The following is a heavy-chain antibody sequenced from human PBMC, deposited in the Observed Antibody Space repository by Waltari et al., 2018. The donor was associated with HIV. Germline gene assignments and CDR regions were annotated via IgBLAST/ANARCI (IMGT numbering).Heavy chain of an antibody. Sequence: EVQLVESGGGLVQPGGSLRLSCAASGFTVRSTSMSWVRQAPGKGLEWVSLIYTGGSTYYADSVKGRFTISRDNSKNTLYLQMNSLRAEDTAVYYCASPDTTMVHGHYYFYHMDVWGQGTTVTVSS. J-gene: IGHJ6*02. D-gene: IGHD5-18*01. CDR1: GFTVRSTS. V-gene: IGHV3-66*01. CDR2: IYTGGST. CDR3: ASPDTTMVHGHYYFYHMDV.